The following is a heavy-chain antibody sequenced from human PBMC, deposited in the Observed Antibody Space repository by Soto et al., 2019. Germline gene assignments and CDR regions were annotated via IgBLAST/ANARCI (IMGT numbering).Heavy chain of an antibody. CDR2: IIPIFGTA. D-gene: IGHD4-17*01. J-gene: IGHJ2*01. CDR1: GGTFSSYA. Sequence: QVQLVQSGVEVKKPGSSVKVSCKASGGTFSSYAISWVRQAPGQGLEWMGGIIPIFGTANYAQKFQGRVTITADESTSTAYMELSSLRSEVTAVYYCARREFDGDYVLHFDLWGRGTLVTVSS. V-gene: IGHV1-69*01. CDR3: ARREFDGDYVLHFDL.